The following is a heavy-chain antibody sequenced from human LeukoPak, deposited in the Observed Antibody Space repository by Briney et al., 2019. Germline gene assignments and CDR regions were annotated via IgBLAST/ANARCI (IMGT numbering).Heavy chain of an antibody. D-gene: IGHD6-19*01. CDR2: ISTGNGYT. CDR3: AKDGSGWSFDY. V-gene: IGHV1-3*04. J-gene: IGHJ4*02. CDR1: GYTFSTYA. Sequence: ASVKVSCKASGYTFSTYAMHWVRQAPGQRLEWMGWISTGNGYTEYSQKFQGRLTITRDTSASTAYMGLSSLRSEDTAVYYRAKDGSGWSFDYWGQGTLVSVSS.